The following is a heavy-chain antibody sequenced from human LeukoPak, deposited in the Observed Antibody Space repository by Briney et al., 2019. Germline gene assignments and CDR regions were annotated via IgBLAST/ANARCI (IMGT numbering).Heavy chain of an antibody. CDR1: GYTFTIYD. V-gene: IGHV1-8*01. Sequence: ASVTVSCTASGYTFTIYDINWVRQATGQGLEWMGWMNPNSGNTGYAQKFQGRVTMTRDTSTSTAYMELSSLRSEDSAVYYCAREPLRTEHIDYWGQGTLVTVSS. D-gene: IGHD1-14*01. J-gene: IGHJ4*02. CDR3: AREPLRTEHIDY. CDR2: MNPNSGNT.